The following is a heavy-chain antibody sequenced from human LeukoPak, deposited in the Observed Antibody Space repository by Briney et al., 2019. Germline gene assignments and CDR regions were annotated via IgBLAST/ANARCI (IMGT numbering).Heavy chain of an antibody. D-gene: IGHD4-23*01. CDR3: ARDGATVVSHNWFDP. Sequence: ASVKVSCKASGYSFTRYFIHWVRQAPGQGLEWMGWINPNSGGTNYAQKFQGRVTMTRDTSISTAYMELSRLRSDDTAVYYCARDGATVVSHNWFDPWGQGTLVTVSS. J-gene: IGHJ5*02. CDR1: GYSFTRYF. V-gene: IGHV1-2*02. CDR2: INPNSGGT.